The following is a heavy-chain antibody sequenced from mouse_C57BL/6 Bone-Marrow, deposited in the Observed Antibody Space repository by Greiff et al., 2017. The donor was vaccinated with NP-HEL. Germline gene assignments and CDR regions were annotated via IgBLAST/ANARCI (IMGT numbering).Heavy chain of an antibody. CDR2: ISDGGSYT. Sequence: EVQLVESGGGLVKPGGSLKLSCAASGFTFSSYAMSWVRQTPEKRLEWVATISDGGSYTYYPDNVKGRFTISRDNAKNNLYLQMRHLKSEDTAMYYCARDGDYGFAYWGQGTLVTVAA. CDR1: GFTFSSYA. CDR3: ARDGDYGFAY. D-gene: IGHD2-4*01. J-gene: IGHJ3*01. V-gene: IGHV5-4*01.